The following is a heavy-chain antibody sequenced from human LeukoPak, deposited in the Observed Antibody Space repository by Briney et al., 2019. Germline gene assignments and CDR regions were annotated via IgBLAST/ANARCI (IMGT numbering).Heavy chain of an antibody. CDR1: GGSFSGYY. V-gene: IGHV4-34*01. J-gene: IGHJ4*02. CDR2: IYYSGST. CDR3: ARTPIDYDSSGYYSLDY. D-gene: IGHD3-22*01. Sequence: TETLSLTCAVYGGSFSGYYWSWIRQPPGKGLEWIGSIYYSGSTYYNPSLKSRVTISVDTSKNQFSLKLSSVTAADTAVYYCARTPIDYDSSGYYSLDYWGQGSLVTVSS.